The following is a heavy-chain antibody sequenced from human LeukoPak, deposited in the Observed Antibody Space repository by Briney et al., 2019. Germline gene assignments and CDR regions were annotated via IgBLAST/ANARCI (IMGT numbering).Heavy chain of an antibody. J-gene: IGHJ4*02. V-gene: IGHV1-2*02. Sequence: ASVKVSCKASGYTFTGYYMHWVRQAPGQGLEWMGWINPNSGGTNYAQKFQGKVTMTRDTSISTAYMELSRPRSDDTAVYYCARDIGRARGDYWGQGTLVTVSS. CDR1: GYTFTGYY. CDR2: INPNSGGT. D-gene: IGHD1-26*01. CDR3: ARDIGRARGDY.